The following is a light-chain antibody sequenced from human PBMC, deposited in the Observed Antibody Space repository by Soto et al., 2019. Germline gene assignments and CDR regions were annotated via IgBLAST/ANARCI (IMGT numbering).Light chain of an antibody. V-gene: IGLV4-69*01. CDR2: LNNDGSH. J-gene: IGLJ2*01. Sequence: QLVLTQSPSASASLGASVKLTCTLSSGHSSYAIAWHQQQPEKGPRYLMKLNNDGSHSKGDGIPDRFSGSSSGAERYLTISSLQSEDEADYYCQTWGTGILVFGGGTKLTV. CDR3: QTWGTGILV. CDR1: SGHSSYA.